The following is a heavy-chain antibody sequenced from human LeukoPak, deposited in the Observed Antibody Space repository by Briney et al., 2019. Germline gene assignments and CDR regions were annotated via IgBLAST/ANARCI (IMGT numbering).Heavy chain of an antibody. J-gene: IGHJ4*02. CDR3: GRDREGIRGPYFDY. Sequence: SETLSLTCSVSGGSISGSYWSWIRQPPGKGLEWIGYIYSSGSTNYSPSLKSRVTISVDTSKNQFSLKLSSVTAADTAVYYCGRDREGIRGPYFDYWGQGNLVTVSS. CDR1: GGSISGSY. V-gene: IGHV4-59*12. CDR2: IYSSGST. D-gene: IGHD3-10*01.